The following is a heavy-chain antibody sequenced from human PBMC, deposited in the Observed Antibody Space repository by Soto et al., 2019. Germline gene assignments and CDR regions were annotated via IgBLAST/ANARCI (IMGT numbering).Heavy chain of an antibody. CDR2: ISYDGSNK. D-gene: IGHD3-22*01. Sequence: GGSLRLSCAASGFTFSSYAMHWVRQAPGKGLEWVAVISYDGSNKYYADSVKGRFTISRDNSKNTLYLQMNSLRAEDTAVYYCARGDYYDSSGFGAFDIWGQGTMVNVSS. V-gene: IGHV3-30-3*01. J-gene: IGHJ3*02. CDR1: GFTFSSYA. CDR3: ARGDYYDSSGFGAFDI.